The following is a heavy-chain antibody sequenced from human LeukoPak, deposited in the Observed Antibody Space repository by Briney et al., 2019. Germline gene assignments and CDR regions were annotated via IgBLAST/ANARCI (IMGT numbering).Heavy chain of an antibody. V-gene: IGHV3-9*01. CDR1: GFTFDDYA. Sequence: GGSLRLSCAASGFTFDDYAMHWVRQAPGKGLGWVSGISWNGGSIGYADSVKGRFTISRDNAKNSLYLQMNSLRAEDTALYYCAKDPNYSSSWYLNYWGQGTLVTVSS. J-gene: IGHJ4*02. CDR3: AKDPNYSSSWYLNY. D-gene: IGHD6-13*01. CDR2: ISWNGGSI.